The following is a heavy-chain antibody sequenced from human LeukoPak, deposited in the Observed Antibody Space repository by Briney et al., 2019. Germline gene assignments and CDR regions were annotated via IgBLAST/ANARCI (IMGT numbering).Heavy chain of an antibody. D-gene: IGHD2-2*02. V-gene: IGHV3-48*01. CDR1: GFTFSSYS. CDR3: ARVDCSSTSCYTGDYHYYYYMDV. Sequence: GGSLRLSCAASGFTFSSYSMNWVRQAPGKGLEWVSYISSSSSTIYYADSVKGRFTISRDNAKNSLYLQMNSLRAEDTAVYYCARVDCSSTSCYTGDYHYYYYMDVWGKGTTVTVSS. CDR2: ISSSSSTI. J-gene: IGHJ6*03.